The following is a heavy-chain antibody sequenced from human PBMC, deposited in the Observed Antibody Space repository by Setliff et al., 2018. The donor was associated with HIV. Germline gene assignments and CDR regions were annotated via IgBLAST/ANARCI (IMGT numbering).Heavy chain of an antibody. CDR3: ARWHPPYGFWEEDY. J-gene: IGHJ4*02. Sequence: ASETLSLTCTVSGGSISSGGYYWSWIRQHPGKGLEWIGNIYYSGSTYYNPSLKTRVTISVDGSKNQFPLKLKSVTAADTAVYYCARWHPPYGFWEEDYWGQGTLVTVSS. CDR1: GGSISSGGYY. CDR2: IYYSGST. D-gene: IGHD3-10*01. V-gene: IGHV4-39*01.